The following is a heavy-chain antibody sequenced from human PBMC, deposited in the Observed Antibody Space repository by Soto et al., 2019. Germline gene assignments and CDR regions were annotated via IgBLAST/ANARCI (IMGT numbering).Heavy chain of an antibody. CDR1: GFTFSSYA. D-gene: IGHD3-3*01. CDR3: ARDRSPHLGGFWSGYYPDNWFDP. J-gene: IGHJ5*02. CDR2: ISYDGSNK. Sequence: GGSLRLSCAASGFTFSSYAMHWVRQAPGKGLEWVAVISYDGSNKYYADSVKGRFTISRDNSKNTLYLQMNSLRAEDTAVYYCARDRSPHLGGFWSGYYPDNWFDPWGQGTLVTVSS. V-gene: IGHV3-30-3*01.